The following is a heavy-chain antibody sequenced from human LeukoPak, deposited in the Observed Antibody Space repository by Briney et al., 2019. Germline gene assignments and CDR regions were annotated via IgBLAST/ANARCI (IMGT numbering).Heavy chain of an antibody. Sequence: SETLSLTCTVSGGSISGYYWSWIRQPPGKGLEWIGYIYYSGSTNYNPSLKSRVTISVDTSKNQFSLKLSSVTAADTAVYYCARQNWNYVAGYYYYMDVWGKGTTVTVSS. CDR2: IYYSGST. J-gene: IGHJ6*03. V-gene: IGHV4-59*01. D-gene: IGHD1-7*01. CDR1: GGSISGYY. CDR3: ARQNWNYVAGYYYYMDV.